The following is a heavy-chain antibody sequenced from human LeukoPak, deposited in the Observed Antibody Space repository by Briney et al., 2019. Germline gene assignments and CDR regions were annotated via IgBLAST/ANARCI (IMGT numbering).Heavy chain of an antibody. V-gene: IGHV3-64*01. CDR2: ISSNGGST. CDR3: ATGHFGRWLQSGFDY. D-gene: IGHD5-24*01. Sequence: GGSLRLSCAASGFTFSSYAMHWVRQAPGKGLEYVSAISSNGGSTYYANSVKGRFTISRDNSKNTLYLQMGSLRAEDMAVYYCATGHFGRWLQSGFDYWGQGTLVTVSS. CDR1: GFTFSSYA. J-gene: IGHJ4*02.